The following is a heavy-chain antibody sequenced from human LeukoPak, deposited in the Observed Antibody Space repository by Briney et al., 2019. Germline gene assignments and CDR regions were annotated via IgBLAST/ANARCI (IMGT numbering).Heavy chain of an antibody. V-gene: IGHV3-7*03. J-gene: IGHJ4*02. D-gene: IGHD1-26*01. CDR1: GFTLSGYW. Sequence: PSGGSLRLSCAASGFTLSGYWMTWVRQAPGKGLEWVANIKQDGSEKYYVDFVRGRFTISRDNTENSLYLQMNSLRAEDTASYYCAREVGYLDYWGQGTLVTVAS. CDR3: AREVGYLDY. CDR2: IKQDGSEK.